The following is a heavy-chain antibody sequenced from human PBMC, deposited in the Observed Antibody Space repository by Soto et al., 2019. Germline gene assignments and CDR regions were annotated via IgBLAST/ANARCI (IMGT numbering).Heavy chain of an antibody. Sequence: GASVKVCCKASRYTVSNFYIHWLRQAPGQGVEWMGIINPSGGGTTYPEKFQGRVTMTRHTPTSTVHTELIALRSEETPVHYCARSQVGRPFDAWGPGTTVPDSS. D-gene: IGHD1-26*01. CDR2: INPSGGGT. CDR3: ARSQVGRPFDA. V-gene: IGHV1-46*01. J-gene: IGHJ6*02. CDR1: RYTVSNFY.